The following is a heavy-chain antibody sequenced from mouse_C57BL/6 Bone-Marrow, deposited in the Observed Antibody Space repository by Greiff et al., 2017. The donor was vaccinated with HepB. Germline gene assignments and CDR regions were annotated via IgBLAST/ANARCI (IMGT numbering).Heavy chain of an antibody. CDR2: IDPKSGNT. V-gene: IGHV1-81*01. CDR3: ERCCYAMDY. Sequence: VQLQQSGAELARPGASVKLSCKASGYTFTSYGISWVKQRTGQGLEWIGEIDPKSGNTDYNEKFKGKATLTADKSSSTAYMELRSLTSEDSAVYFYERCCYAMDYWDQGTSVTVSS. CDR1: GYTFTSYG. J-gene: IGHJ4*01.